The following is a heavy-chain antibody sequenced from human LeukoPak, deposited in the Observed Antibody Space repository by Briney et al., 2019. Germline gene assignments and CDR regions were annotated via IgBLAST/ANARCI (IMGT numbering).Heavy chain of an antibody. J-gene: IGHJ4*02. CDR2: INPNSGGT. CDR3: VRSPGWYIDS. D-gene: IGHD2-15*01. CDR1: GYTFTDYY. V-gene: IGHV1-2*06. Sequence: ASVKVSCKTSGYTFTDYYTHWVRQAPGQGLEWMGRINPNSGGTNYAQKFQGRVTMTRDTSITTAYMELSRLRSDDTAMFYCVRSPGWYIDSWGQGTLVTVSS.